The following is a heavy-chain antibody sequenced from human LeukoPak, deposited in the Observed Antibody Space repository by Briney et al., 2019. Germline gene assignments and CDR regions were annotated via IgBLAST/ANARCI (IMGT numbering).Heavy chain of an antibody. V-gene: IGHV3-23*01. CDR2: VSGSGSDT. CDR1: GFTFTTYA. CDR3: ARLSGTYGTSSRILDF. J-gene: IGHJ4*02. D-gene: IGHD6-13*01. Sequence: GGSLRLSCAASGFTFTTYALIWVRQAPGKGLEWVSAVSGSGSDTYYTDSVKGRFAISRDNSKNTFYLQMNTLRAEDTAVYYCARLSGTYGTSSRILDFWGQGTLVTVS.